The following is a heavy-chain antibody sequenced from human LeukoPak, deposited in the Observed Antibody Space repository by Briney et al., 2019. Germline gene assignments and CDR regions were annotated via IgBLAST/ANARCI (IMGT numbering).Heavy chain of an antibody. CDR2: IYPGDSDT. V-gene: IGHV5-51*01. Sequence: GESLKISCKGSGYSFTKYWIGWVRQMPGKGLEWMGIIYPGDSDTRYSPSFQGQITISADKSISTAYLQWSSLKASDTAMYYCARSATVTTLDYWGQGTLVTVSS. D-gene: IGHD4-17*01. J-gene: IGHJ4*02. CDR3: ARSATVTTLDY. CDR1: GYSFTKYW.